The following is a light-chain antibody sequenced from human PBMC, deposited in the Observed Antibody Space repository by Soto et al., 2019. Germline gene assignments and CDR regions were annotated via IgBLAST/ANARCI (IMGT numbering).Light chain of an antibody. CDR3: QSYDSSLSGYL. J-gene: IGLJ1*01. CDR1: SSNIGAGYD. Sequence: QLVLTQPPSVSGAPGQRVTISCTGSSSNIGAGYDVHWYQQLPGTAPKLLIYGNSNRPSGVPDRFSGSKSGTSASLAITGLQAEDEADYYCQSYDSSLSGYLFGTGTKVTVL. V-gene: IGLV1-40*01. CDR2: GNS.